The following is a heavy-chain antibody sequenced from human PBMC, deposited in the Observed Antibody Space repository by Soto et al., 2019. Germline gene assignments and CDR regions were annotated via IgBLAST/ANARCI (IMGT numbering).Heavy chain of an antibody. J-gene: IGHJ4*02. CDR3: ARGNPSSAPILDNFDY. CDR2: IYYSGST. CDR1: GGSVSSGSYY. D-gene: IGHD3-22*01. V-gene: IGHV4-61*01. Sequence: SETLSLTCTVSGGSVSSGSYYWSWIRQPPGKGLEWIGYIYYSGSTNYNPSLKSRVTISVDTSKNQFSLKLSSVTAADTAVYYCARGNPSSAPILDNFDYWGQGTLVTVSS.